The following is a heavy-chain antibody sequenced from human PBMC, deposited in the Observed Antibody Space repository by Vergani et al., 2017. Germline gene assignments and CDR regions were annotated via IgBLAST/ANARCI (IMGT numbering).Heavy chain of an antibody. CDR3: ATNILSWGSGSYYYY. V-gene: IGHV1-24*01. CDR1: GYTLTELS. CDR2: FDPEDGET. J-gene: IGHJ4*02. D-gene: IGHD3-10*01. Sequence: QVQLVQSGAEVKKPGASVKVSCKVSGYTLTELSMHWVRQAPGKGLEWRGGFDPEDGETIYEQKFQGRVTMTEDTSTDTAYMELRSLRSEDTAVYYCATNILSWGSGSYYYYWGQGTLVTVSS.